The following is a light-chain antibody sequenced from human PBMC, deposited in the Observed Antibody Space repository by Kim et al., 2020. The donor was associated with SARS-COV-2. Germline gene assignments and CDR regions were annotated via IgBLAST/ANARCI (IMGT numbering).Light chain of an antibody. J-gene: IGKJ1*01. CDR3: QQYSDYPRT. CDR2: KAS. Sequence: DIQMTQSPSTLSASVGDRVTITCRASQSISSWLAWYQQIAGKAPKLLIYKASSLESGVPSRFSGSGSGTEFTLTISSLQPDDFATYYCQQYSDYPRTFGQGTKVDIK. V-gene: IGKV1-5*03. CDR1: QSISSW.